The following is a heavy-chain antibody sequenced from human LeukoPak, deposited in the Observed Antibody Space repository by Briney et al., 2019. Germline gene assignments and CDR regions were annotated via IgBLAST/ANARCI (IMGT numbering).Heavy chain of an antibody. CDR1: GFTFSSYS. D-gene: IGHD2-15*01. CDR3: AREGDIYCSGGSCHPPDY. CDR2: ISSSSSYI. Sequence: GGSLRLSCAASGFTFSSYSMNWVRQAPGKGLEWVSSISSSSSYIYYVDSVKGRFTISRDNAKNSLYLQMNSLRAEDTAVYYCAREGDIYCSGGSCHPPDYWGQGTLVTVSS. V-gene: IGHV3-21*01. J-gene: IGHJ4*02.